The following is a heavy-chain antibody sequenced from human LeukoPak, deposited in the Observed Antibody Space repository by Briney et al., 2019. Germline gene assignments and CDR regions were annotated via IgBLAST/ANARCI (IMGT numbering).Heavy chain of an antibody. CDR2: IYSGTNT. V-gene: IGHV3-66*01. CDR1: GFTVTSNY. J-gene: IGHJ4*02. D-gene: IGHD1-26*01. Sequence: GGSLRLSCAASGFTVTSNYMSWVRQPPGKGLEWVSVIYSGTNTYYADSVKGRFTISRDNSKNTLYLQMNSLRVEDTAVYYCARESSRSYFFYWGQGTLVTVSS. CDR3: ARESSRSYFFY.